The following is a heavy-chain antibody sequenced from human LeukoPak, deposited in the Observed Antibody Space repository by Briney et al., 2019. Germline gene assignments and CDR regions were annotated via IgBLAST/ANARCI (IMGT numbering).Heavy chain of an antibody. CDR2: ISYDGSDK. D-gene: IGHD3-3*01. V-gene: IGHV3-30*04. J-gene: IGHJ3*02. CDR1: GFTFSSYT. Sequence: GRSLRLSCAASGFTFSSYTMHWVRQAPGKGLEWVAIISYDGSDKYYADSVKGRFTISRDNSKNTLYLQMNSLRAEDTAVYYCAREGYDFWSGYLDAFDIWGQGTMVTVSS. CDR3: AREGYDFWSGYLDAFDI.